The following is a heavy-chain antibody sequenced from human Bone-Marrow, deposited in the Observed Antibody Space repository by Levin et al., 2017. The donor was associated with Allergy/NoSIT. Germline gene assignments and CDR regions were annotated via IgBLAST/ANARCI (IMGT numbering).Heavy chain of an antibody. CDR3: ARATGDDLDS. J-gene: IGHJ4*02. D-gene: IGHD5-12*01. V-gene: IGHV4-31*03. CDR2: IYYSGNT. CDR1: GGSISGGGSY. Sequence: LRLSCTVSGGSISGGGSYWSWIRQHPGKGLEWLGYIYYSGNTYYNPSLKRRLSISVDTSRNQFSLKLSSVTAADTAVYYCARATGDDLDSWGQGILVTVSS.